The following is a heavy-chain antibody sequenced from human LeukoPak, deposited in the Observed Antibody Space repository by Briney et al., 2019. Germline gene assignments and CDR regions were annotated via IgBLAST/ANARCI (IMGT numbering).Heavy chain of an antibody. V-gene: IGHV3-30*18. CDR1: GFTFSSYG. CDR3: AKTRGGYSYGCLHY. D-gene: IGHD5-18*01. Sequence: PGRSLRLSCAASGFTFSSYGMHWVRQAPGKGLEWVAVISYDGSNKYYADSVKGRFTISRDNSKNTLYLQMNSLRAKDTAVYYCAKTRGGYSYGCLHYWGQGTLVTVSS. J-gene: IGHJ4*02. CDR2: ISYDGSNK.